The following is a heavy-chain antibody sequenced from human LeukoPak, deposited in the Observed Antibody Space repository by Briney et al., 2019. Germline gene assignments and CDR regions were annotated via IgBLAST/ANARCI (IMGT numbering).Heavy chain of an antibody. Sequence: ASVKVSCKASGYTFTSYDINWVRQAPGQGREWMGWMNPNSGNTGYSQKFQGRVTITRNTSTSTTYSELSSVRSEDTAVYYCARGSGYGGQGTRVTVSS. CDR1: GYTFTSYD. CDR2: MNPNSGNT. CDR3: ARGSGY. V-gene: IGHV1-8*03. J-gene: IGHJ4*02.